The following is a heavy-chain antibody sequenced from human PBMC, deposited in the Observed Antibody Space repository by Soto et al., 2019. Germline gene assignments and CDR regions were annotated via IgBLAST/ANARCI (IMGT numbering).Heavy chain of an antibody. V-gene: IGHV4-39*01. CDR3: ARLDYYYMDV. Sequence: PSETLSLTCTVSGGSISSSSYYWGWIRQPPGKGLEWIGSIYYSGSTYYNPSLKSRVTISVDTSKNQFSLKLSSVTAADTAVYYCARLDYYYMDVWGKGTTVTVSS. J-gene: IGHJ6*03. CDR2: IYYSGST. D-gene: IGHD2-2*03. CDR1: GGSISSSSYY.